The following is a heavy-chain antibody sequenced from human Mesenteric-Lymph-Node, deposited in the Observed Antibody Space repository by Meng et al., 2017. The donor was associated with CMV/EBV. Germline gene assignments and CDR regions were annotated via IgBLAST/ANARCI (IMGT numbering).Heavy chain of an antibody. D-gene: IGHD5-12*01. Sequence: GFSITTDSVGVGWIRQPPGKAIEWLALVYWDDDHLYNPSLKSRLTVTKDTSKNHIVLTVTNVDPVDTATYFCAHPRFTGYAMYYFDYWGQGILVTVSS. J-gene: IGHJ4*02. CDR3: AHPRFTGYAMYYFDY. CDR1: GFSITTDSVG. CDR2: VYWDDDH. V-gene: IGHV2-5*02.